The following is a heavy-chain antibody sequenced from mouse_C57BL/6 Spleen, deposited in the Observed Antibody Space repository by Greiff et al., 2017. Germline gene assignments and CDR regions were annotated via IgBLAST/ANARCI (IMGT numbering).Heavy chain of an antibody. V-gene: IGHV1-82*01. D-gene: IGHD1-1*01. J-gene: IGHJ2*01. CDR3: AGTTGFYFGY. CDR2: IYPGDGDT. CDR1: GYAFSSSW. Sequence: QVQLQQSGPELVKPGASVKISCKASGYAFSSSWMNWVKQRPGKGLEWIGRIYPGDGDTNYNGKFTGKATLTADKSSSTAYMQLSSLPSEDSAVYFCAGTTGFYFGYWGQGTTRTVSS.